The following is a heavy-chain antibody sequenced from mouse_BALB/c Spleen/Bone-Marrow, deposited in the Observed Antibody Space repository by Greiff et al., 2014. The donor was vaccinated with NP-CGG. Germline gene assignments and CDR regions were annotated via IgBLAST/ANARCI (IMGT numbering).Heavy chain of an antibody. J-gene: IGHJ1*01. D-gene: IGHD2-1*01. CDR2: IRNKANGYTT. CDR3: AREGVYYGNPYWYFDV. V-gene: IGHV7-3*02. CDR1: GFTFTDYY. Sequence: EVKLMESGGGLVQPGGSLRLSCATSGFTFTDYYMSWVRQPPGKALEWLGFIRNKANGYTTEYSASVKGRFTISRDNSQSILYLQINTLRAEDSATYYCAREGVYYGNPYWYFDVWDAGTTVTVSS.